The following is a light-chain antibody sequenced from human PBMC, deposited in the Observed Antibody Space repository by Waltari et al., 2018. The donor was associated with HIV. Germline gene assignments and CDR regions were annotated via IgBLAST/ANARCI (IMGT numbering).Light chain of an antibody. CDR1: QSISGN. J-gene: IGKJ1*01. Sequence: EIVMTQSPATLSVSPGERATLSCRASQSISGNLAWYQQRRGQAPRLLIYGASTRASGIPARFSGSGSGPDFSLTISSQQSEDSALYYCQQYNHWPRTFGQGTKLEI. CDR2: GAS. CDR3: QQYNHWPRT. V-gene: IGKV3-15*01.